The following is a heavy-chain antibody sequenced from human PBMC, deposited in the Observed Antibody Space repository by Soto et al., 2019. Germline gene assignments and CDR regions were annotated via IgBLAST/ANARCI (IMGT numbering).Heavy chain of an antibody. CDR2: IHYSGST. Sequence: SETLSLTCTVSGGSISSSSYYWGWIRQPPGKGLEWIGSIHYSGSTYYNPSLKSRVTISVDTSKNQFSLKLSSVTAADTAVYYCARHRAGMIVEGGAFDIWGQGTMVTVSS. V-gene: IGHV4-39*01. CDR3: ARHRAGMIVEGGAFDI. CDR1: GGSISSSSYY. D-gene: IGHD3-22*01. J-gene: IGHJ3*02.